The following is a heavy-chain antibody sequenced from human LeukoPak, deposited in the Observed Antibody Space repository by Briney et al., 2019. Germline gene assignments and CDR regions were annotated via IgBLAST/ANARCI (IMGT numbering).Heavy chain of an antibody. CDR3: AATAYTNPVYFDY. J-gene: IGHJ4*02. Sequence: GASVKVSCKASGYTFTGYYMHWVRQAPGQGLEWMGWINPNSGGTNYAQKFQERVTITRDMSTSTAYMELSSLRSEDTAVYYCAATAYTNPVYFDYWGQGTLVTVSS. D-gene: IGHD4-11*01. CDR1: GYTFTGYY. V-gene: IGHV1-2*02. CDR2: INPNSGGT.